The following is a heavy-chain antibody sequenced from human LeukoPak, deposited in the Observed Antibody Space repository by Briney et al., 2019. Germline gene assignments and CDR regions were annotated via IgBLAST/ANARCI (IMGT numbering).Heavy chain of an antibody. D-gene: IGHD3-9*01. Sequence: ASVKVSCKASGYTFTSYGISWVRQAPGQGLEWMGWISAYNGNTNYAQKFKGRLTVTTDTSTSTAYMELRSLRSDDTAVYYCARGWEILTGIDCFDPWGQGTVVIVSS. V-gene: IGHV1-18*01. CDR1: GYTFTSYG. CDR2: ISAYNGNT. CDR3: ARGWEILTGIDCFDP. J-gene: IGHJ5*02.